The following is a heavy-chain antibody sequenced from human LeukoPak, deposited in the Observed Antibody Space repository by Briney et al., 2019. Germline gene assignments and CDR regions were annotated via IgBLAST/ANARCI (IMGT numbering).Heavy chain of an antibody. CDR1: GYTFTGNY. CDR2: INPNSGGT. V-gene: IGHV1-2*02. J-gene: IGHJ3*02. Sequence: GASVKVSCKASGYTFTGNYMHWVRQAPGQGLEWMGRINPNSGGTNYAQKFQGRVTMTRDTSISTAYMELSRLRSDDTAVYYCARETNGVTSDAFDIWGQGTMVTVSS. CDR3: ARETNGVTSDAFDI. D-gene: IGHD2-8*01.